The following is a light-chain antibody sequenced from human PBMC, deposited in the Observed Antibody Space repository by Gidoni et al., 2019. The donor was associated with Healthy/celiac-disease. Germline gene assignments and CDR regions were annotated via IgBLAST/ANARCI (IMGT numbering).Light chain of an antibody. CDR3: QQYNNWPPIT. Sequence: EIVMTQSPATLSVSPGERATPSCRASQRVSSNLAWYQQKPGQAPRLLIYGASTRATGIPARFSGSVSGTEFTLTISSLQSEDFAVYCCQQYNNWPPITFGQGTRLEIK. CDR1: QRVSSN. V-gene: IGKV3-15*01. J-gene: IGKJ5*01. CDR2: GAS.